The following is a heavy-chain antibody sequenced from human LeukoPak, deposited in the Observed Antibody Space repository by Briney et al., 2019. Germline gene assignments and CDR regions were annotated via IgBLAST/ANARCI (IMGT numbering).Heavy chain of an antibody. D-gene: IGHD2-2*01. CDR3: ARRKDAVVVPGTMGYYLDV. J-gene: IGHJ6*03. V-gene: IGHV3-21*01. CDR2: ISDSSYYI. CDR1: GFTFSSYA. Sequence: GGSLRLSCAASGFTFSSYAMSWVRQAPGMGLEWVSSISDSSYYIYYADSVRGRFTVSRDNAKNSLYLQMNGLRAEDTAVYYCARRKDAVVVPGTMGYYLDVWGKGTTVTVSS.